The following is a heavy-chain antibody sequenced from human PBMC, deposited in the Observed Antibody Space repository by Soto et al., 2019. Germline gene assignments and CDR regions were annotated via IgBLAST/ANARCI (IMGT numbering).Heavy chain of an antibody. D-gene: IGHD3-9*01. CDR1: GGSISSGDYY. CDR2: IYYSGST. J-gene: IGHJ4*02. Sequence: PSETLSLTCTVSGGSISSGDYYWSWIRQHPGKGLEWIGYIYYSGSTYYNPSLKSRVTISVDTSKNQFSLKLSSVTAADTAVYYCARHILTGPKPFAYWGQGTLVTVSS. V-gene: IGHV4-31*03. CDR3: ARHILTGPKPFAY.